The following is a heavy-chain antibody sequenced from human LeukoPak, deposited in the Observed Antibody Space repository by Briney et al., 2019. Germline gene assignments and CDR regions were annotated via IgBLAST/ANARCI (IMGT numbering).Heavy chain of an antibody. CDR3: ARGRFTTIFGVVPNYGMDV. Sequence: ASVKVSCTASGGTFSSYAISWVRQAPGQGLEWMGGIIPIFGTANYAQKFQGRVTITADESTSTAYMELSSLRSEDTAVYYCARGRFTTIFGVVPNYGMDVWGQGTTVTVSS. CDR2: IIPIFGTA. D-gene: IGHD3-3*01. J-gene: IGHJ6*02. CDR1: GGTFSSYA. V-gene: IGHV1-69*13.